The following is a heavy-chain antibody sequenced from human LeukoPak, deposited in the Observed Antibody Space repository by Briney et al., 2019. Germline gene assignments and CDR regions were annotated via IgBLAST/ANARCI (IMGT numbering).Heavy chain of an antibody. Sequence: GESLRLSCAASGFTFSNYWMTWVRQAPGKGLEWVANINRDGSERYYVDSVKGRFTISRDDAKSSLYLQMNSLRAEDTAVYYCARRNAMDVWGQGTTVIVFS. CDR3: ARRNAMDV. CDR1: GFTFSNYW. CDR2: INRDGSER. J-gene: IGHJ6*02. V-gene: IGHV3-7*03.